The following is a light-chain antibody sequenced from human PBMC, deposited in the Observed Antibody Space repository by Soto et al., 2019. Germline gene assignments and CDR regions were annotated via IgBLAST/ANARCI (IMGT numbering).Light chain of an antibody. CDR2: GAS. Sequence: EIVLTQSPGTLSLSLGETATLSCMASQSVSSKLAWYQQKPGQAPRVLIYGASSRATGIPDRFGGSGSGTDFTLTISRLEPEDFAVYYCQQYGGSPRTFGQGTKLEI. CDR3: QQYGGSPRT. J-gene: IGKJ2*01. V-gene: IGKV3-20*01. CDR1: QSVSSK.